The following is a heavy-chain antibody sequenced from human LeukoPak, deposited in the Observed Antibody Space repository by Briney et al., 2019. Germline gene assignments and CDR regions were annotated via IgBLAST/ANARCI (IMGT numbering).Heavy chain of an antibody. D-gene: IGHD3-22*01. CDR3: AKGDSSGYYSDLPSSFDY. CDR2: INWNGGST. Sequence: GGSLRLSCAASGFTFDDYGMSWVRQAPGKGLEWVSGINWNGGSTGYADSVKGRFTISRDNAKNSLYLQMNSLRAEDMALYYCAKGDSSGYYSDLPSSFDYWGQGTLVTVSS. V-gene: IGHV3-20*04. J-gene: IGHJ4*02. CDR1: GFTFDDYG.